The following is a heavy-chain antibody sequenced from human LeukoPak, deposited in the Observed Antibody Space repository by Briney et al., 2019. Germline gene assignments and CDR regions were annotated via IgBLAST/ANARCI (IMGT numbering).Heavy chain of an antibody. CDR3: AKSRSSSSTSCYNY. CDR1: GFIFSSYA. V-gene: IGHV3-23*01. Sequence: GGSLRLSCAASGFIFSSYATSWVRQAPGKGLEWVSTISGSDGNTFYAESVKGRFTISRDNSQNTLYLEMNSLRADDTAMYYCAKSRSSSSTSCYNYWGQGTLVTVSS. CDR2: ISGSDGNT. J-gene: IGHJ4*02. D-gene: IGHD2-2*02.